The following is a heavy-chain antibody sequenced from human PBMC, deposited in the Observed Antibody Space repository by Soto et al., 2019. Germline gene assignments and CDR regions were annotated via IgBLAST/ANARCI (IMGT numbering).Heavy chain of an antibody. D-gene: IGHD6-13*01. CDR3: ARDQAPGYSSSWFTTTSNPQFDY. CDR2: ISAYNGNT. Sequence: QVQLVQSGAEVKKPGASVKVSCKASGYTFTSYGISWVRQAPGQGLEWMGWISAYNGNTNYAQKLQGRVTMTTDTSTSTAYMERRSLRSDDTAVYYCARDQAPGYSSSWFTTTSNPQFDYWGQGTLVTVSS. J-gene: IGHJ4*02. CDR1: GYTFTSYG. V-gene: IGHV1-18*01.